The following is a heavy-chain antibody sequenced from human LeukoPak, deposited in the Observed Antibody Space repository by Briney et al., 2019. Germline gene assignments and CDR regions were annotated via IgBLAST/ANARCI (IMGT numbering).Heavy chain of an antibody. CDR3: ARKWFGELSPPAYL. V-gene: IGHV5-51*01. J-gene: IGHJ4*02. CDR1: GYIFTNYW. Sequence: GESLKISCKGSGYIFTNYWIGWVRQMPGKGLEWRGIIYPGDSDIRYSPSFQGQVTISADKSISTAYLQWGSLKASDTAMYYCARKWFGELSPPAYLWGQGTLVTVSS. CDR2: IYPGDSDI. D-gene: IGHD3-10*01.